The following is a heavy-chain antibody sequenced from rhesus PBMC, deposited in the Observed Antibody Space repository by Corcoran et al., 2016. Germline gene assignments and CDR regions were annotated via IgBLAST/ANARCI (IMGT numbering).Heavy chain of an antibody. Sequence: EVQLVQSGAEVKKPGASVKISCKASGYTFTDYYLHWVRQAPGNGLELMGRVDPENGEAIHGKKVQDRVTITEDTSTDRAYMELSSLRAEDTAGFYCARGDSHYSGLDSWGQGVVVTVSS. V-gene: IGHV1-111*02. J-gene: IGHJ6*01. D-gene: IGHD4-23*01. CDR3: ARGDSHYSGLDS. CDR1: GYTFTDYY. CDR2: VDPENGEA.